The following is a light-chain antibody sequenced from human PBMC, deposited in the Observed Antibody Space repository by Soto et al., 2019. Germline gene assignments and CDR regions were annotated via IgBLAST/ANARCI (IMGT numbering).Light chain of an antibody. J-gene: IGKJ1*01. CDR3: QQYVSWA. CDR2: GTS. CDR1: QTISSNY. V-gene: IGKV3-20*01. Sequence: EIALTQSPGTLSVSPGERATLSCRASQTISSNYLAWYQQKPGQAPSLLIYGTSSRATGIPDRFSGSGSGTDFTLTISRLEPEDSAIYYCQQYVSWAFGQGTKVEI.